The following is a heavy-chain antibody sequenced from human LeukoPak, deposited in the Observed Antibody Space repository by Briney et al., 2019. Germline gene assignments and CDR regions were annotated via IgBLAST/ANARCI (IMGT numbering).Heavy chain of an antibody. CDR3: ARLELGYGYFDY. D-gene: IGHD5-18*01. CDR1: GGSISSYY. CDR2: IYYSGST. J-gene: IGHJ4*02. V-gene: IGHV4-59*08. Sequence: SETLSLTCTVSGGSISSYYWSWIRQPPGKGLEWIGYIYYSGSTNYNPSLKSRVTISVDTSKNQFSLKLSFVTAADTAVYYCARLELGYGYFDYWGQGTLVTVSS.